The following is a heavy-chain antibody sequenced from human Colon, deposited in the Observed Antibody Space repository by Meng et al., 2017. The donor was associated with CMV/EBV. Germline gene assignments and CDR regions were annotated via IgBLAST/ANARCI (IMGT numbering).Heavy chain of an antibody. V-gene: IGHV3-72*01. Sequence: AAAGFTFTDNYRDWVRLAPGKGLEWVGRIRNKANSYTTEYAASVKGRFTISRDDSKNSVYLQMNSLKTEDTAVYYCARVWRGRWFAPWGQGTLVTVSS. CDR2: IRNKANSYTT. CDR1: GFTFTDNY. CDR3: ARVWRGRWFAP. D-gene: IGHD2-21*01. J-gene: IGHJ5*02.